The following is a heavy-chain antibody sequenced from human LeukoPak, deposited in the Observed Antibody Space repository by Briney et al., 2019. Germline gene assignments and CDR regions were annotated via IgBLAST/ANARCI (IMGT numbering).Heavy chain of an antibody. CDR1: GFNFSSHW. D-gene: IGHD7-27*01. V-gene: IGHV3-74*01. Sequence: GGSLRLSCAASGFNFSSHWMHWVRQTPGKGLVWVSRVNSGGSGTSYADSVEGRFTISRDNAKNTLHLQMNSLRAEDTAVYYCAASLGPLTEYWGQGTLVTVSS. J-gene: IGHJ4*02. CDR2: VNSGGSGT. CDR3: AASLGPLTEY.